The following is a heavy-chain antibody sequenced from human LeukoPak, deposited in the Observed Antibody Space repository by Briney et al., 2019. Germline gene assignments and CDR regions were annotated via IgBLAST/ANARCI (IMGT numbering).Heavy chain of an antibody. CDR1: GYTFTSYY. V-gene: IGHV1-2*02. D-gene: IGHD4-23*01. CDR2: INPNSGGT. Sequence: GASVKVSCKASGYTFTSYYMHWVRQAPGQGLEWMGWINPNSGGTNYAQKFQGRVTMTRDTSISTAYMELSRLRSDDTAVYYCARGGGGGNYVLGYMDVWGKGTTVTVSS. CDR3: ARGGGGGNYVLGYMDV. J-gene: IGHJ6*03.